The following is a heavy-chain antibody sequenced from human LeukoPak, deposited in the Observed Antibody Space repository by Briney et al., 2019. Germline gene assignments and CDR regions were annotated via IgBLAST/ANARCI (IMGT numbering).Heavy chain of an antibody. J-gene: IGHJ4*02. Sequence: GGSLRLSCAASGFTFSSYWMSWVRQAPEKGLAWVANIKQDGSEKYYVDSVKGRFTISRDNAKNSLYLQMNSLRAEDTAVYYCARRWWQQLVVTLFDYWGQGTLVTVSS. D-gene: IGHD6-13*01. V-gene: IGHV3-7*01. CDR3: ARRWWQQLVVTLFDY. CDR1: GFTFSSYW. CDR2: IKQDGSEK.